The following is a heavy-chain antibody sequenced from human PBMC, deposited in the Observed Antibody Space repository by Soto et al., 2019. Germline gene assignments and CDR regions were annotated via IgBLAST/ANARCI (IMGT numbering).Heavy chain of an antibody. Sequence: QVQLQQWGAGLLKPSETLSLTCAVYGGSFSGYSWTWIRQPPGKGLEWIGEINHSGDTSYNPSLKSRVTISVETSKNQFSLKLSSVTAADTAVYYSARDGTGYALDSWGQGTLVTVSS. CDR3: ARDGTGYALDS. V-gene: IGHV4-34*01. CDR2: INHSGDT. D-gene: IGHD5-12*01. CDR1: GGSFSGYS. J-gene: IGHJ4*02.